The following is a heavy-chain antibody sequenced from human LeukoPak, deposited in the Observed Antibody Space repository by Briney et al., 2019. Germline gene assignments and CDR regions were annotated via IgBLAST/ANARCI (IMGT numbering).Heavy chain of an antibody. Sequence: PSETLSLTCAVSGYSISSGYYWGWIRQPPGKGLEWIGSIYHRGSTYYNPSLKSRVTISVDTSKNQFSLKLTSVTAADTAVYYCARSARDYAWFDSWGQGTLVTVSS. CDR1: GYSISSGYY. CDR3: ARSARDYAWFDS. D-gene: IGHD4-17*01. V-gene: IGHV4-38-2*01. J-gene: IGHJ5*01. CDR2: IYHRGST.